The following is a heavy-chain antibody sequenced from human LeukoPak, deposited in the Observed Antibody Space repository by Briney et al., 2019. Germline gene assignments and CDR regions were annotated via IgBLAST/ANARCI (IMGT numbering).Heavy chain of an antibody. CDR2: TYYRSQWYN. CDR1: GDSVSSNKSA. CDR3: AREWKGHIVYRYYYMDV. D-gene: IGHD5-12*01. Sequence: SQTLSLTCGISGDSVSSNKSAWNWIRQSPSRGLEWLGKTYYRSQWYNDYAVSVKSRIIINADTSKNQFSLQLNSVTPEDTAVYYCAREWKGHIVYRYYYMDVWGKGTTVTVSS. J-gene: IGHJ6*03. V-gene: IGHV6-1*01.